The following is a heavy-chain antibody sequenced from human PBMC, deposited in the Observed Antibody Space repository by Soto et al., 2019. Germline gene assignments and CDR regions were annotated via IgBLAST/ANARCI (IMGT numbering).Heavy chain of an antibody. CDR1: GFTFNTFG. V-gene: IGHV3-30*03. D-gene: IGHD3-10*01. CDR2: ISYDGSDE. CDR3: ARGPYYGSGTLDF. Sequence: QVQLVESGGNMVQPGWSLTVSCAASGFTFNTFGMHWARQAPGKGLEWVAVISYDGSDEYYADSVKGRFTISRDNSMNTPSLQMNSLSVDDTGVYYCARGPYYGSGTLDFWGQGTLVTVSS. J-gene: IGHJ4*02.